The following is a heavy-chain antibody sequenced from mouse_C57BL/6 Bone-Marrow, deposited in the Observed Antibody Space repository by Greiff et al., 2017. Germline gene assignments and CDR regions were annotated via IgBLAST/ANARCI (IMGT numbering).Heavy chain of an antibody. D-gene: IGHD1-1*01. CDR3: ATSDCYGYFDY. CDR2: IDPSDSYT. V-gene: IGHV1-69*01. CDR1: GYTFTSYW. J-gene: IGHJ2*01. Sequence: QVQLQQPGADLVMPGASVKLSCKASGYTFTSYWMPWVKQRPGQGLEWIGEIDPSDSYTNYNQKFKGKSTLTVDKSSSTAYMQLSNLTSEDSAVYYGATSDCYGYFDYWGQGTTLTVSS.